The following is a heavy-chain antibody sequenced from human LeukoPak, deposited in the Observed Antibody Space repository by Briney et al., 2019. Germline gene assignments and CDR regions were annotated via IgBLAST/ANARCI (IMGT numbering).Heavy chain of an antibody. CDR3: AKAYYVGSGYFDY. J-gene: IGHJ4*02. CDR2: IRFDGTSK. V-gene: IGHV3-30*02. D-gene: IGHD3-22*01. Sequence: GGSLRLSCEASGFTFSSYGMHWVRQAPGKGLEWVSFIRFDGTSKNYADSVKGRFTISRDNSKNTLFLQMNSLRAEDTAVYYCAKAYYVGSGYFDYWGQGTLVTVSS. CDR1: GFTFSSYG.